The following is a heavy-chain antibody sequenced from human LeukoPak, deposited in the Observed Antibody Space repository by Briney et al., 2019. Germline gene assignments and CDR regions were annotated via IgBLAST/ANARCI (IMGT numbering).Heavy chain of an antibody. J-gene: IGHJ4*02. Sequence: PSETLSLTCAVYGGSFSGYYWSWIRQPPGKGLEWIGEINHSGSTNYNPSLKSRVTMSVDTSKNQFSLKLSSVTAADTAVYYCARDDGSGWDFDYWGQGTLVTVSS. CDR1: GGSFSGYY. D-gene: IGHD6-19*01. V-gene: IGHV4-34*01. CDR2: INHSGST. CDR3: ARDDGSGWDFDY.